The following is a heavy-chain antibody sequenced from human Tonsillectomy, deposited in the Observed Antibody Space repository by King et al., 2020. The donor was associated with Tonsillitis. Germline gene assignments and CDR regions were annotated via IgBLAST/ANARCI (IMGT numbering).Heavy chain of an antibody. CDR2: ISWNSARI. D-gene: IGHD3-22*01. J-gene: IGHJ4*02. CDR1: GFTFDDCA. V-gene: IGHV3-9*01. CDR3: AKSAHDSSGCLLSPLDY. Sequence: DVQLVESGGGLVQPGRSLRLSCAASGFTFDDCAMHWVRQAPGKGLEWVSGISWNSARIGYADSVKGRFTISRDNANNSLYLQMSSLRAEDTALYYCAKSAHDSSGCLLSPLDYWGQGTPVTVSS.